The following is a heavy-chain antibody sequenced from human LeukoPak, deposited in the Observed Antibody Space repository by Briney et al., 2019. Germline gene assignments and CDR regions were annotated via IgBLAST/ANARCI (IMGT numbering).Heavy chain of an antibody. CDR3: AVIRNYYYYYGMDV. J-gene: IGHJ6*02. Sequence: PSETRSLTCTVAAGSISSSRYYWGWIRQPPGKGLEWFGSIFYSGSTYYNPSLKSRVTISVDTSKNQCSRKLSSVTAADTAVYYCAVIRNYYYYYGMDVWGQGTTVTVSS. CDR1: AGSISSSRYY. CDR2: IFYSGST. V-gene: IGHV4-39*01. D-gene: IGHD3-10*01.